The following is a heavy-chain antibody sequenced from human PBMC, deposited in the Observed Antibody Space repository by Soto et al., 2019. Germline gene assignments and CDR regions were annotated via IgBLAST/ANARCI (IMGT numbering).Heavy chain of an antibody. CDR3: ARAYYHDSTAGDYYYGMDV. V-gene: IGHV4-59*01. CDR2: IYYSGST. Sequence: SETLSLTCTVSGGSISSYYWSWIRQSPGKGLEWIGYIYYSGSTNYNPSLKSRVTISVDTSKNQFSLKLSSVTAADTAVYYCARAYYHDSTAGDYYYGMDVWGQGTTVTVSS. J-gene: IGHJ6*02. D-gene: IGHD3-22*01. CDR1: GGSISSYY.